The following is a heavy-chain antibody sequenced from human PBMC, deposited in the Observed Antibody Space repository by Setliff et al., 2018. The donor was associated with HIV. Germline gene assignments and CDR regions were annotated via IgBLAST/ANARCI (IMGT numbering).Heavy chain of an antibody. CDR3: ARPNYYDSSGSFDY. D-gene: IGHD3-22*01. Sequence: GGSLRLSCAASGFTFSSYSMNWVRQAPGKGLEWVSYISSSGSYAHYADSEKGRFTISRDNAKNSLYLQMNSLRAEDTAVYYCARPNYYDSSGSFDYWGQGTLVTVSS. J-gene: IGHJ4*02. V-gene: IGHV3-21*06. CDR1: GFTFSSYS. CDR2: ISSSGSYA.